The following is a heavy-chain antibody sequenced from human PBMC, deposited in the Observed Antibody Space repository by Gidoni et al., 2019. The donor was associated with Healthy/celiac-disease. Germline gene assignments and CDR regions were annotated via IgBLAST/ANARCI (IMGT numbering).Heavy chain of an antibody. V-gene: IGHV4-59*01. CDR3: ARGAGIAAAGTAY. CDR2: IYYSGST. D-gene: IGHD6-13*01. J-gene: IGHJ4*02. Sequence: QVQLQESGPGLVKPSETLSLTCTVSGGSISSYYWSWIRQPPGKGLEWIGYIYYSGSTNYNPSLKSRVTISVDTSKNQFSLKQSSVTAADTAVYYCARGAGIAAAGTAYWGQGTLVTVSS. CDR1: GGSISSYY.